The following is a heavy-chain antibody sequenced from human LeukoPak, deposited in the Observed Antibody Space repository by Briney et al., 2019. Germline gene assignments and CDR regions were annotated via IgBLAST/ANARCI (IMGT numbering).Heavy chain of an antibody. D-gene: IGHD6-13*01. CDR2: ISGSGNRA. CDR3: ARDPSSWYYYYMDV. J-gene: IGHJ6*03. Sequence: GGSLRLSCAASRFTFSTYGMNWVRQTPGKGLEWVSAISGSGNRAYHADSVKGRFTISRDNAKNSLYLQMNSLRAEDTAVYYCARDPSSWYYYYMDVWGKGTTVTVSS. V-gene: IGHV3-23*01. CDR1: RFTFSTYG.